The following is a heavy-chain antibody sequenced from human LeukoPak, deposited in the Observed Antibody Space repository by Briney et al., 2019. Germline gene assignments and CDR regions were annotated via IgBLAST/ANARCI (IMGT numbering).Heavy chain of an antibody. CDR3: ARDSEGFDP. V-gene: IGHV3-30-3*01. Sequence: GGSLRLSCAASGFTFSSYAMHWVRQAPGKGLEWVAVISFDGSNKYYADSVKGRFTISRDNSKNTLYLQMNSLRAEDTTLYYCARDSEGFDPWGQGTLVTVSS. CDR2: ISFDGSNK. CDR1: GFTFSSYA. J-gene: IGHJ5*02.